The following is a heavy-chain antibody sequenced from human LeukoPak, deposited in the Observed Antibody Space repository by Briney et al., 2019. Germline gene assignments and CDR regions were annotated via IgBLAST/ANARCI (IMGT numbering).Heavy chain of an antibody. D-gene: IGHD3-22*01. CDR3: ARGYSDSSGYYYLPFDY. CDR1: GGSISSYY. CDR2: IYNSGST. J-gene: IGHJ4*02. V-gene: IGHV4-59*08. Sequence: SETLSLTCTVSGGSISSYYWTWIRQPPGKRLEWIGYIYNSGSTNYNPSLKSRVSMSVDTSKNQISLKLTSVTAADTAVYYCARGYSDSSGYYYLPFDYWGQGALVTVSS.